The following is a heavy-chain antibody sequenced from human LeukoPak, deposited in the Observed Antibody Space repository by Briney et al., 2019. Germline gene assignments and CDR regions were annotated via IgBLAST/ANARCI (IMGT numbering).Heavy chain of an antibody. J-gene: IGHJ5*02. CDR2: IYYSGTT. Sequence: PSETLSLTCTVSGDSISTTSYFWAWIRQPPGEGLEWIGSIYYSGTTYFNSSLKSRVTISVERSKNHFSLKSSSLTVADTARYYCARVYSSTHNWFDTWGQGIQVTVSS. V-gene: IGHV4-39*07. CDR3: ARVYSSTHNWFDT. CDR1: GDSISTTSYF. D-gene: IGHD6-19*01.